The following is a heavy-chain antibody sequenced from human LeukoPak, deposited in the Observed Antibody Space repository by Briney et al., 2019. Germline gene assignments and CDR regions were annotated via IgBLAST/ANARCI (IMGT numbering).Heavy chain of an antibody. CDR3: ARIGPNYYDSSYYFDY. D-gene: IGHD3-22*01. CDR1: GFSLSTSGMR. Sequence: SGPTLVNPTQTLTLTCTFSGFSLSTSGMRVSWIRQPPGKALGWLARIDWDDDKFYSTSLKTRLTISKDTSKNQVVLTMTNMDPVDTATYYCARIGPNYYDSSYYFDYWGQGTLVTVSS. CDR2: IDWDDDK. V-gene: IGHV2-70*04. J-gene: IGHJ4*02.